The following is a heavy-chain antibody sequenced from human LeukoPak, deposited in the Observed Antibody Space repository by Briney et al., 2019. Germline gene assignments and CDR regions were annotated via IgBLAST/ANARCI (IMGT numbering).Heavy chain of an antibody. V-gene: IGHV3-74*01. CDR2: INSDGSST. Sequence: PGGSLRLSCAASGFTFSSYWMPWVRQAPGKGLVWVSRINSDGSSTSYADSVKGRFTISRDNSKNTLYLQMNSLRAEDTAVYYCAKDRYNWKPEYYFDYWGQGTLVTVSS. J-gene: IGHJ4*02. D-gene: IGHD1-20*01. CDR3: AKDRYNWKPEYYFDY. CDR1: GFTFSSYW.